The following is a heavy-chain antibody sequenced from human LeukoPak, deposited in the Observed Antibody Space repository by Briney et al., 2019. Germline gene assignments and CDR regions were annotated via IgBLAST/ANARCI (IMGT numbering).Heavy chain of an antibody. CDR3: ARDPSPSWIVVVTDYGIDV. CDR1: GYTFIDYY. Sequence: ASVKVSCKASGYTFIDYYIHWVRQAPGQGLEWMGWINPNSGGTNYAQKFQGRVTMTRDTSISTAYMELSRLRSDDTAVYYCARDPSPSWIVVVTDYGIDVCGQGTTVTVSS. D-gene: IGHD2-21*02. V-gene: IGHV1-2*02. CDR2: INPNSGGT. J-gene: IGHJ6*02.